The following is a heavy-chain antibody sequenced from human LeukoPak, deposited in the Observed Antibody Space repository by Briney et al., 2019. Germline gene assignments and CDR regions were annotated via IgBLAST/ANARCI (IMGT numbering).Heavy chain of an antibody. CDR2: INHSGST. CDR1: GGSFSGYY. Sequence: SETLSLTCAVYGGSFSGYYWSWIRQPLGKGLEWIGEINHSGSTNYNPSLKSRVTISVDTSKNQFSLKLSSVTAADTAVYYCARARTGTTSGFDYWGQGTLVTVSS. J-gene: IGHJ4*02. CDR3: ARARTGTTSGFDY. D-gene: IGHD1-7*01. V-gene: IGHV4-34*01.